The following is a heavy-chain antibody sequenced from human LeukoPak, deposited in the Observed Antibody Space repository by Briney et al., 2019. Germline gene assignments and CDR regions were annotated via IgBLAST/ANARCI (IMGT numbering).Heavy chain of an antibody. CDR1: GFTFSSYA. CDR3: AKTHDNSDYHYFQH. CDR2: ISGSGDST. V-gene: IGHV3-23*01. Sequence: PGGSLRLSCAASGFTFSSYAMTWVRQAPGKGLEWVSAISGSGDSTYYADFVKGRFTISRDNSKNTLYLQMNSLRAEDTAVYYCAKTHDNSDYHYFQHWGQGTLVTVSS. J-gene: IGHJ1*01. D-gene: IGHD4-11*01.